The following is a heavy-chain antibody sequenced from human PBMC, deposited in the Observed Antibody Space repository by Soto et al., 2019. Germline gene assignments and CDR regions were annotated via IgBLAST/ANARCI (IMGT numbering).Heavy chain of an antibody. D-gene: IGHD2-21*02. V-gene: IGHV1-2*02. Sequence: QVQLVQSGAEVKKPGASVKVSCKVAGYGFTGYYIHWVRQAPGQGLEWMGWVKPSTGDTDYAQKFQGRVTMTRDTSSSTAYLEVSSLRSDDTAVYYCARDLYCSACYFFDYWGQGTPVTVSS. CDR2: VKPSTGDT. CDR3: ARDLYCSACYFFDY. J-gene: IGHJ4*02. CDR1: GYGFTGYY.